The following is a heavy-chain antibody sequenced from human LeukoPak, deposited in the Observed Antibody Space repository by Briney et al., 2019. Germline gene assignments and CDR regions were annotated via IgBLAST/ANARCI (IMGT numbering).Heavy chain of an antibody. J-gene: IGHJ3*02. CDR3: ARVRQWLGAFDI. CDR2: IIPIFGTA. D-gene: IGHD6-19*01. CDR1: GYTFTSYG. V-gene: IGHV1-69*06. Sequence: ASVKVSCKASGYTFTSYGISWVRQAPGQGLEWMGGIIPIFGTANYAQKFQGRVTITADKSTSTAYMELSSLRSEDTAVYYCARVRQWLGAFDIWGQGTMVTVSS.